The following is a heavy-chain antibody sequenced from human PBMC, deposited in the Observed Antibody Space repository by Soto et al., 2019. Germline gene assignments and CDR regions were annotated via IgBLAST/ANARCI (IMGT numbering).Heavy chain of an antibody. D-gene: IGHD3-10*01. V-gene: IGHV3-33*01. CDR1: GFNFNIYG. J-gene: IGHJ4*02. Sequence: GGSLRLSCAASGFNFNIYGIHWVRQAPGKGLEYVAGTRYHGREEYYADSVRGRFTISRDNYQSMLSLQMNSLRAEDTAIYYFVRGFGSAVYASHFDYWGQGTPVTVSS. CDR3: VRGFGSAVYASHFDY. CDR2: TRYHGREE.